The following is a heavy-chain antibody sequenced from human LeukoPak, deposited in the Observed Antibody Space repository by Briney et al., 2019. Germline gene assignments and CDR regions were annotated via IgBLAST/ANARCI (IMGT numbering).Heavy chain of an antibody. CDR2: IHHSGST. D-gene: IGHD3-10*01. CDR1: GGSINSYY. Sequence: SETLSLTCTVSGGSINSYYWSWIRQPPGKGLEWIGYIHHSGSTNYNPSLKSRVIISVDTSQTQFSLKLRSVTAEDTAVYYCAREVRGDDTFDIWGQGTMVTVSS. J-gene: IGHJ3*02. CDR3: AREVRGDDTFDI. V-gene: IGHV4-59*01.